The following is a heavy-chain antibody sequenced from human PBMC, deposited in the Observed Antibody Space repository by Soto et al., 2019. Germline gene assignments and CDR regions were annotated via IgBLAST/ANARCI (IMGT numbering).Heavy chain of an antibody. CDR3: AKDAPPKQQLDGRVDY. CDR1: GYTFTSYD. V-gene: IGHV1-8*01. D-gene: IGHD6-13*01. J-gene: IGHJ4*02. Sequence: QVQLVQSGAEVKKPGASVKVSCKASGYTFTSYDINWVRQATGQGLEWMGWMNPNSGNTGYAQKFQGRVTMTRNTSISTAYMELSSLRSEDTAVYYCAKDAPPKQQLDGRVDYWGQGTLVTVSS. CDR2: MNPNSGNT.